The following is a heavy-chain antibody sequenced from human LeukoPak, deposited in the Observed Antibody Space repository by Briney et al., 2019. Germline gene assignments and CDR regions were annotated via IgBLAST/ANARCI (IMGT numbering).Heavy chain of an antibody. CDR2: IIPIFGTA. CDR3: ARDGNDSSGYSPYFDY. CDR1: GGTFSSYA. J-gene: IGHJ4*02. Sequence: GASVKVSCRASGGTFSSYAISWVRQAPGQGLEWMGGIIPIFGTANYAQKFQGRVTITADESTSTAYMELSSLRSEDTAVYYCARDGNDSSGYSPYFDYWGQGTLVTVSS. D-gene: IGHD3-22*01. V-gene: IGHV1-69*13.